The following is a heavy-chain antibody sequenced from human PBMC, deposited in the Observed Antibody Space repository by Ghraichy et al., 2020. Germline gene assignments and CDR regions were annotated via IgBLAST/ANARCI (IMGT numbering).Heavy chain of an antibody. V-gene: IGHV4-59*01. CDR1: GASISSYH. J-gene: IGHJ3*02. CDR2: IYNTGNT. Sequence: ESLNISCTVSGASISSYHWSWIRQPPGKRLEWIGYIYNTGNTNYNPSLKSRVTISLHTSENQLSLRLTSVTAADTAVYYCARRDGDIWGQGTVVTVSS. CDR3: ARRDGDI.